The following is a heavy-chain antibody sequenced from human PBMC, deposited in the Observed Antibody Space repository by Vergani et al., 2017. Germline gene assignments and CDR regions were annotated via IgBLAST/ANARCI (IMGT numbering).Heavy chain of an antibody. D-gene: IGHD2-2*01. CDR1: GFKFSQFG. J-gene: IGHJ6*02. CDR2: LRYDGSNE. CDR3: ANSYCSSLSCYAFYGMEV. V-gene: IGHV3-30*02. Sequence: QVQLVESGGGVVQPGTSLRLSCEASGFKFSQFGMHWVRQGPGRGLEWVAFLRYDGSNEYYGDAVKGRFIISRDNSKNMLSLEMHSLRPEDTAVYYCANSYCSSLSCYAFYGMEVWGQGTTVTVSS.